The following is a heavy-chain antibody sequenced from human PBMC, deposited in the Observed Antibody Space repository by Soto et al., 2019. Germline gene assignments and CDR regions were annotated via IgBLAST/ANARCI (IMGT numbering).Heavy chain of an antibody. CDR1: GGSLSPNY. V-gene: IGHV4-59*08. D-gene: IGHD3-22*01. Sequence: SETLSLTCTVSGGSLSPNYWSWSRQPPGKGLEWIGYIYYGGTTTNNPSLNSRVAISIDTSKNQFSLTLRSVTAADTAVYYCARLGAYYQSLDPWGQGILVTVST. CDR2: IYYGGTT. CDR3: ARLGAYYQSLDP. J-gene: IGHJ5*02.